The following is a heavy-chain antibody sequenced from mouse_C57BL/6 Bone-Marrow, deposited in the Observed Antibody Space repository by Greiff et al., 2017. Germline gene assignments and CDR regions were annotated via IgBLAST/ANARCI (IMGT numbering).Heavy chain of an antibody. D-gene: IGHD1-1*01. Sequence: VQLQQSGPGLVKPSQSLSLTCSVTGYSITSGYYWNWIRQFPGNKLEWMGYISYDGSNNYNPSLKNRISITRDTSKNQFFLKLNSVTTEDTATYYCARATVVDYAMDYWGQGTSVTVSS. CDR1: GYSITSGYY. CDR2: ISYDGSN. V-gene: IGHV3-6*01. CDR3: ARATVVDYAMDY. J-gene: IGHJ4*01.